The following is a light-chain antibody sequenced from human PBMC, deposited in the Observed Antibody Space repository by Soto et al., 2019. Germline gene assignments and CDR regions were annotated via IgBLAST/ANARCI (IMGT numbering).Light chain of an antibody. V-gene: IGKV3-15*01. CDR3: QQYNNWPIT. CDR2: DAS. J-gene: IGKJ5*01. CDR1: QSISSN. Sequence: EIVLTQSPATLSVSPGERATLSCRASQSISSNLAWYQQKPGQVPRLLIYDASTRAAGIPTGFSGSGSGTEFTLTISSLQSEDFAVYYCQQYNNWPITFGQGTRLEI.